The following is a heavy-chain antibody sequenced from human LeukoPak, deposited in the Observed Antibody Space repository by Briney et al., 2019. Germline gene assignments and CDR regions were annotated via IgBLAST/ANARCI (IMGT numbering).Heavy chain of an antibody. J-gene: IGHJ5*02. D-gene: IGHD2-15*01. CDR2: ISGSGSTI. Sequence: KPGRSLRLSCVVSGFTFSDYYMSWIRQAPGKGLEWISYISGSGSTIYYADSVKGRFTISRDNAKNSLYLQMNSLRAEDTAVYYCARSVYCSGGSCYSGNWFDPWGQGTLVTVSS. CDR3: ARSVYCSGGSCYSGNWFDP. V-gene: IGHV3-11*04. CDR1: GFTFSDYY.